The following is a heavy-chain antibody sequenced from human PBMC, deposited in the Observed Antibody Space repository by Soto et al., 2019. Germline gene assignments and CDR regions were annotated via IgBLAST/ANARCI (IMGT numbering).Heavy chain of an antibody. CDR1: GFTFSSYA. CDR2: ISGSGGST. V-gene: IGHV3-23*01. CDR3: AKVREGGSYLFDY. J-gene: IGHJ4*02. Sequence: GGSLRLSCAASGFTFSSYAISWGRQAPGKGLEWVSAISGSGGSTYYADSVKGRFTISRDNSKNTLYLQMNSLRAEDTAVYYCAKVREGGSYLFDYWGQGTLVTVSS. D-gene: IGHD1-26*01.